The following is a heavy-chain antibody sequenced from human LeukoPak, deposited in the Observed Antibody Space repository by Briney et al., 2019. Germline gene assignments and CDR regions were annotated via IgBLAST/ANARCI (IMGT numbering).Heavy chain of an antibody. Sequence: SETLSLTCTVSGYSFSSGYYWGWIRQPPGKGLEWIGSIYYSGSTYYNPSLKSRVTISVDTSKNQFSLKLSSVTAADTAVYYCASITPHYYYYYYMDVWGKGTTVTVSS. V-gene: IGHV4-38-2*02. D-gene: IGHD3-3*01. CDR2: IYYSGST. CDR3: ASITPHYYYYYYMDV. CDR1: GYSFSSGYY. J-gene: IGHJ6*03.